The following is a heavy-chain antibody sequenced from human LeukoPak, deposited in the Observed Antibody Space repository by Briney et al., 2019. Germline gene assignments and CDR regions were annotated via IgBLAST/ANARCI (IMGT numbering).Heavy chain of an antibody. CDR1: GFTFSSYG. Sequence: GRSLRLSCAASGFTFSSYGMHWVRQAPGKGLEWVAVISYDGSNKYYADSVKGRFTISRDNSKNTLYLQMNSLRAEDTAVYYCARVSPPLVPRFDPWGQGTLVTVSS. CDR3: ARVSPPLVPRFDP. CDR2: ISYDGSNK. D-gene: IGHD2-2*01. J-gene: IGHJ5*02. V-gene: IGHV3-30*03.